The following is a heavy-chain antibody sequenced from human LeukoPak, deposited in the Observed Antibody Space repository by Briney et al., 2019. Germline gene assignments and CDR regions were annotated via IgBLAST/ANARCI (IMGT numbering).Heavy chain of an antibody. CDR2: IGPTGTDR. Sequence: GGSLRLSCAASGFTFSSCGFNWVRQAPGKGLEWVSSIGPTGTDRYYADSVRGRFTISRDNAKNSMYLQMDSLRDEDTAVYYCATETIGRHYEYWGQGTLLTVSS. V-gene: IGHV3-21*01. CDR1: GFTFSSCG. D-gene: IGHD1-14*01. CDR3: ATETIGRHYEY. J-gene: IGHJ4*02.